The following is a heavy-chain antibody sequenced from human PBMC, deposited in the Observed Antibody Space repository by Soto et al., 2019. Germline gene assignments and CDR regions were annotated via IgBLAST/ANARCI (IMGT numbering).Heavy chain of an antibody. J-gene: IGHJ4*02. D-gene: IGHD3-10*01. V-gene: IGHV3-7*01. CDR2: IKRDGSEK. Sequence: EVQLVESGGGLVQPGGSLGLSCVVSGFSLSSYWMSWVRQVPGKGLEWVASIKRDGSEKKYVDSVKGRFTISRDTGKNSLYLQMSSLSAEDTGIYFCVRPVTSLVGTSGFDCWGQGTLVTISS. CDR1: GFSLSSYW. CDR3: VRPVTSLVGTSGFDC.